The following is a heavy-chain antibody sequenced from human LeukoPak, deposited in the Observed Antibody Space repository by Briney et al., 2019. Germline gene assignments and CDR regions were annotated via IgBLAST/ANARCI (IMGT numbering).Heavy chain of an antibody. CDR3: ARWEGATGFDY. CDR2: IYSGGST. Sequence: PGGSLRLSCAASGFTVSSNYMSWVRQPPGKGLEWVSVIYSGGSTYYADSVKGRFTISRDNSKNTLYLQMNSLRAEDTAVYYCARWEGATGFDYWGQGTLVTVSS. V-gene: IGHV3-53*01. D-gene: IGHD1-26*01. J-gene: IGHJ4*02. CDR1: GFTVSSNY.